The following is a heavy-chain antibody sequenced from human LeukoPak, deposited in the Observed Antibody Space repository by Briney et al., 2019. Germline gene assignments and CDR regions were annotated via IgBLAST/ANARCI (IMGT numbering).Heavy chain of an antibody. CDR3: ASGSSGYDP. CDR1: GGSISNYY. J-gene: IGHJ5*02. V-gene: IGHV4-4*07. CDR2: IYSSGTT. Sequence: SETLSLTCIVSGGSISNYYWSWIRQPAGKGLEWIGRIYSSGTTIYNPSLKSRVTMSVDTSKNQFSLKLSSVTAADTAVYFCASGSSGYDPWGQGTLVTVSS. D-gene: IGHD5-12*01.